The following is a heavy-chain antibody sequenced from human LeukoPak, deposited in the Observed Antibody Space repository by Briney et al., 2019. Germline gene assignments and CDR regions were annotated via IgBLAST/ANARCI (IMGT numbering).Heavy chain of an antibody. Sequence: PSETLSLTCTVSGGSISSGSYYWSWIRQPAGKGLEWIGRIYTSGSTNYNPSLKSRVTISVDTSKNQFSLKLSSVTAADTAVYYCARIQQWLVRNYYYYYMDVWGKGTTVTISS. J-gene: IGHJ6*03. D-gene: IGHD6-19*01. CDR3: ARIQQWLVRNYYYYYMDV. CDR1: GGSISSGSYY. CDR2: IYTSGST. V-gene: IGHV4-61*02.